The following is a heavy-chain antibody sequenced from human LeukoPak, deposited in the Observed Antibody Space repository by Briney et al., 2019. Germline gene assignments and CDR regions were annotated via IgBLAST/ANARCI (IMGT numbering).Heavy chain of an antibody. CDR2: INPSGGST. Sequence: ASVKVSCKASGYTFTRFHIHWVRQAPGQGLEYMGIINPSGGSTSHAPEFQGRVTMTRDTSTSTVYMELSSLRSEDTAVYYCARDPGSSFPQNWFDPWGQGTLVTVSS. J-gene: IGHJ5*02. CDR1: GYTFTRFH. D-gene: IGHD3-10*01. V-gene: IGHV1-46*01. CDR3: ARDPGSSFPQNWFDP.